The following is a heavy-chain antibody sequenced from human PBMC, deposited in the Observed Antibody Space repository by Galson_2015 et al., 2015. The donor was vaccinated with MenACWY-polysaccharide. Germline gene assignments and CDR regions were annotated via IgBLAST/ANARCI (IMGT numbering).Heavy chain of an antibody. V-gene: IGHV1-2*02. CDR1: GYSFTAYY. CDR2: IVPYTGDT. J-gene: IGHJ5*02. Sequence: SVKVSCKASGYSFTAYYIHWVRQAPGQGLEWMGCIVPYTGDTNYAAKLQGRVTMTRDTSFSTAYMELNSLRSDDTAVYYCVLLGARDAESWGQGSLVTVSS. D-gene: IGHD5-24*01. CDR3: VLLGARDAES.